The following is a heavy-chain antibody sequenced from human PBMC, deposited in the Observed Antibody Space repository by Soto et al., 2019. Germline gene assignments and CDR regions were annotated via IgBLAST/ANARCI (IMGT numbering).Heavy chain of an antibody. J-gene: IGHJ4*02. CDR3: ARALDSSGYYYLDQIDY. CDR2: ISVYNGNT. D-gene: IGHD3-22*01. Sequence: ASVKVSCKASGYTFTNYAIHWVRQAPGQRLEWMGWISVYNGNTKYAQNLQGRVTMTTDTSTSTAYMELRSLRSDDTAVYYCARALDSSGYYYLDQIDYWGQGTLVTVSS. V-gene: IGHV1-18*01. CDR1: GYTFTNYA.